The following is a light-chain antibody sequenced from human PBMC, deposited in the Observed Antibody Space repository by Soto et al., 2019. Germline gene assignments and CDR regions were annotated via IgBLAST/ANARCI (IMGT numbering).Light chain of an antibody. Sequence: DIQLTQSPSSLSASVGDRITITCRSSQSISRYLNWYQQRPGTAPKVLIFGANSLQSGVPSRFSGSGSGTEFTLTISSLQPDDFATYYCQQYNSYSQTFGQGTKVEIK. CDR3: QQYNSYSQT. CDR1: QSISRY. V-gene: IGKV1-5*01. CDR2: GAN. J-gene: IGKJ1*01.